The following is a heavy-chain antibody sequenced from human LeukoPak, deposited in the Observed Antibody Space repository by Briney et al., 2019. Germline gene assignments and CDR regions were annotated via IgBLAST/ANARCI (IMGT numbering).Heavy chain of an antibody. D-gene: IGHD3-9*01. CDR3: VNYDILTGYYFDY. CDR2: IIPILDIT. Sequence: SVKVSCKASGGTFSSHAMSWVRQAPGQGLEWMGGIIPILDITNYAQKFQGRVTITADESTSTAYMELSSLRSEDTAVYYCVNYDILTGYYFDYWGQGTLVTVSS. V-gene: IGHV1-69*10. J-gene: IGHJ4*02. CDR1: GGTFSSHA.